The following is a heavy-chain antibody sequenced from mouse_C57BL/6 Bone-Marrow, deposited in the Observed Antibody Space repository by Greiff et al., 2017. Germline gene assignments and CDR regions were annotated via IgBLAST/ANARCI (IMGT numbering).Heavy chain of an antibody. CDR3: ANYYGSSRHWYFDV. CDR1: GYTFTSYW. Sequence: VQLQQPGTELVKPGASVKLSCKASGYTFTSYWMHWVKQRPGQGLEWIGNINPSNGGTNYNEKFKSKATLTVDKSSSTAYMQLSSLTSEDAAVYYCANYYGSSRHWYFDVWGTGTTVTVSS. V-gene: IGHV1-53*01. D-gene: IGHD1-1*01. CDR2: INPSNGGT. J-gene: IGHJ1*03.